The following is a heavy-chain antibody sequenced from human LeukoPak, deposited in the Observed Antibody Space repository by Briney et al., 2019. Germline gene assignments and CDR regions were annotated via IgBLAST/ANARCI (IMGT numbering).Heavy chain of an antibody. Sequence: GGSLRLSCAASGFTFSSHWMTWVRQAPGKGLEWVANINQDGSERYYVDSVKGRFTISRDNAKNSLYLQMNSLRAEDTAVYYCARDREYSKHFSFDFLGQGT. CDR1: GFTFSSHW. V-gene: IGHV3-7*01. CDR3: ARDREYSKHFSFDF. D-gene: IGHD6-6*01. J-gene: IGHJ6*01. CDR2: INQDGSER.